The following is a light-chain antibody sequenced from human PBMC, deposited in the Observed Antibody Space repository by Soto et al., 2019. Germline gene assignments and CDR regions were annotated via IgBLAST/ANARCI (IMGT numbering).Light chain of an antibody. CDR1: SSDVGSYNL. Sequence: QSALTQPASVSGSPGQSITISCTGTSSDVGSYNLVSWYQQQPGNAPNLMIYEGSKRPSGVSNRFSGSKSGNTASLTVSGLQAEAEDYYSSWAYAGSTVVFGGGTKLTVL. CDR3: WAYAGSTVV. V-gene: IGLV2-23*01. CDR2: EGS. J-gene: IGLJ2*01.